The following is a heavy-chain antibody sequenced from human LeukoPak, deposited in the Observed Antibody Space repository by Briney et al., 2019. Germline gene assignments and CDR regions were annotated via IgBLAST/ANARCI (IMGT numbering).Heavy chain of an antibody. V-gene: IGHV3-9*01. J-gene: IGHJ3*02. Sequence: GGSLRLSCAASGFTFDDYAMHWVRQAPGKGLEWVSGISWNSGSIGYADSVQGRFTISRDNAKNSLYLQMNSLRAEDTALYYCAKVNGYCSSTSCQGAFDIWGQGTMVTVSS. CDR3: AKVNGYCSSTSCQGAFDI. CDR2: ISWNSGSI. CDR1: GFTFDDYA. D-gene: IGHD2-2*01.